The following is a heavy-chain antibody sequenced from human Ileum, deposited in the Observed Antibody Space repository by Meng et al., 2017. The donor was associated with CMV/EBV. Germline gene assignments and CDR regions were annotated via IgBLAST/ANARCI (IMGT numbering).Heavy chain of an antibody. V-gene: IGHV4-4*07. D-gene: IGHD3-10*01. Sequence: GQVQEPGPGLVKTSETLSLTCYVSGGSISTYYWSWIRQPAGKGLEWIAHIYTSGTTNYNPSLKSRVTMSVDTSRNQFSLKLTSVTAADTAVYYCARNYGSGNWNFFHYWGQGTLVTVSS. CDR2: IYTSGTT. CDR3: ARNYGSGNWNFFHY. J-gene: IGHJ4*02. CDR1: GGSISTYY.